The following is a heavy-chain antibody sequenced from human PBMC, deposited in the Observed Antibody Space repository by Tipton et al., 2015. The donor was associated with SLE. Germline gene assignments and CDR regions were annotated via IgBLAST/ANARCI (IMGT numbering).Heavy chain of an antibody. CDR1: GGSFSGYY. D-gene: IGHD1-26*01. Sequence: LRLSCAVYGGSFSGYYWSWIRQPPGKGLEWIGEINHSGSTNYNPSLKSRVTISVDTSKNQFSLKLSSVTAADTAVYYCARSGSYGDFDYWGQGTLVTVSS. J-gene: IGHJ4*02. V-gene: IGHV4-34*01. CDR3: ARSGSYGDFDY. CDR2: INHSGST.